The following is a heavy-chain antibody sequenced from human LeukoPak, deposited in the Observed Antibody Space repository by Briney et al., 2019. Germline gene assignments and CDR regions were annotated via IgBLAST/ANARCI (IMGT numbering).Heavy chain of an antibody. V-gene: IGHV4-59*01. CDR1: GGSISSYY. J-gene: IGHJ6*02. CDR3: AGDYPYGYIDYYGMDV. Sequence: TSETLSLTCTVSGGSISSYYWSWIRQPPGKGLEWIGYIYYSGSTNYNPSLKSRVTISVDTSKNQFSLKLSSVTAADTAVYYCAGDYPYGYIDYYGMDVWGQGTTVTVSS. D-gene: IGHD5-18*01. CDR2: IYYSGST.